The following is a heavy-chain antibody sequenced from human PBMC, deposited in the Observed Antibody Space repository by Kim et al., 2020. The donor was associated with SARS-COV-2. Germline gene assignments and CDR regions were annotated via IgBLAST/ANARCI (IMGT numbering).Heavy chain of an antibody. Sequence: GRFTIARDSSKNTLYLQMDSLRAEDTAVYYCAKSNYFGSGSYFRGMDVWGQGTTVTVSS. CDR3: AKSNYFGSGSYFRGMDV. D-gene: IGHD3-10*01. J-gene: IGHJ6*02. V-gene: IGHV3-23*01.